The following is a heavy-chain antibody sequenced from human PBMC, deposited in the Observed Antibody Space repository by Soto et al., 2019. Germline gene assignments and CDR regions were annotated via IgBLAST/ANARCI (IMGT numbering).Heavy chain of an antibody. CDR2: INHSGST. CDR1: GGSFSGYY. J-gene: IGHJ4*02. V-gene: IGHV4-34*01. CDR3: ASVVPAAIRYFDY. Sequence: SETLSLTCAVYGGSFSGYYWSWIRQPPGKGLEWIGEINHSGSTNYNPSLKSRVTISVDTSKNQFSLKLSSVTAADTAVYYCASVVPAAIRYFDYWGQGTLVTVSS. D-gene: IGHD2-2*01.